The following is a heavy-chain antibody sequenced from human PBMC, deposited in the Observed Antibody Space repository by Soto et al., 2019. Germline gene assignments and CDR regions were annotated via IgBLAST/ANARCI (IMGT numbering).Heavy chain of an antibody. CDR1: GFSLSTSGVG. CDR3: AHEENYYDSSGYLRPFDY. J-gene: IGHJ4*02. Sequence: QITLKESGPTLVKPTQTLTLTCTFSGFSLSTSGVGVGWIRQPPGKALEWLALIYWNDDKRYSPSLKSRLTLTKDTSKNQVVLTMTNMDPVDTATYYCAHEENYYDSSGYLRPFDYWGQGTLVTVSS. V-gene: IGHV2-5*01. D-gene: IGHD3-22*01. CDR2: IYWNDDK.